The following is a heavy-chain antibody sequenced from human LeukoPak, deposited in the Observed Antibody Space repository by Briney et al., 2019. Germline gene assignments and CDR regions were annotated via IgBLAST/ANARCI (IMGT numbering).Heavy chain of an antibody. V-gene: IGHV1-69*05. CDR2: IIPIFGTA. Sequence: SVKVSCKASGGTSSSYAISWVRQAPGQGLEWMGRIIPIFGTANYAQKFQGRVTITTDESTSTAYMELSSLRSEDTAVYYCASWNYYDSSGYYHQPYWGQGTLVTVSS. CDR3: ASWNYYDSSGYYHQPY. D-gene: IGHD3-22*01. J-gene: IGHJ4*02. CDR1: GGTSSSYA.